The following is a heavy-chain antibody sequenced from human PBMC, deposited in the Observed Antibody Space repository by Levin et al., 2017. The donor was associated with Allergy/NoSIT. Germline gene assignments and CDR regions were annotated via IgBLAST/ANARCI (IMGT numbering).Heavy chain of an antibody. CDR1: GFTFSSYA. CDR2: ISGSGGST. Sequence: AGGSLRLSCAASGFTFSSYAMSWVRQAPGKGLEWVSAISGSGGSTYYADSVKGRFTISRDNSKNTLYLQMNSLRAEDTAVYYCAKDQSGVSVYYGSGSYYITPLDYWGQGTLVTVSS. D-gene: IGHD3-10*01. J-gene: IGHJ4*02. V-gene: IGHV3-23*01. CDR3: AKDQSGVSVYYGSGSYYITPLDY.